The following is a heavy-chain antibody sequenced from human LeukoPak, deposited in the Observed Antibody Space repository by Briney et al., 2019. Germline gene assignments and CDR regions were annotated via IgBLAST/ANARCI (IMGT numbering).Heavy chain of an antibody. CDR1: GGSISSGSYY. J-gene: IGHJ4*02. V-gene: IGHV4-61*02. CDR2: IYTSGST. Sequence: SQTLSLTCTVSGGSISSGSYYWSWIRQPAGKGLEWIVRIYTSGSTNYNPSLKSRVTISVDTSKNQFSLKLSSVTAADTAVCYCARGIVVDSFDYWGQGTLVTVSS. D-gene: IGHD3-22*01. CDR3: ARGIVVDSFDY.